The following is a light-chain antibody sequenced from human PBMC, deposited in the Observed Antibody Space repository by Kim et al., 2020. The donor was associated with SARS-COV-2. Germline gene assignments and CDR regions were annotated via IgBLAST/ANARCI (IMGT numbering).Light chain of an antibody. CDR1: QSVSSSY. Sequence: SPGERATLSCSASQSVSSSYLAWYQQKPGQAPRRLIYGAASRATGIPDRFSGSGSGTDFTLTISRLEPEDFAVYYCQQYGSSPRTFGQGTKVDIK. CDR2: GAA. J-gene: IGKJ1*01. V-gene: IGKV3-20*01. CDR3: QQYGSSPRT.